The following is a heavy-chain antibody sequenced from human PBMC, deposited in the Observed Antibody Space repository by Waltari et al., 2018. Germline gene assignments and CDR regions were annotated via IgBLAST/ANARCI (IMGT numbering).Heavy chain of an antibody. J-gene: IGHJ2*01. CDR2: IYYSGST. V-gene: IGHV4-39*07. Sequence: QLQLQESGPGLVKPSETLSLTCTVSGGSISSSSYYWGWIRQPPGKGLEWIGSIYYSGSTYYNPSLKSRVTISVDTSKNQFSLKLSSVTAADTAVYYCARTGMVVTSGWYFDLWGRGTLVTVSS. CDR1: GGSISSSSYY. D-gene: IGHD2-15*01. CDR3: ARTGMVVTSGWYFDL.